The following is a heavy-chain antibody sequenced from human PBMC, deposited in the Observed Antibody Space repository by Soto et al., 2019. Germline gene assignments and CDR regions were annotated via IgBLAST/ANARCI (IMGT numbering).Heavy chain of an antibody. V-gene: IGHV1-2*02. CDR2: INPNSGGT. D-gene: IGHD3-9*01. Sequence: ASVKVSCKASGYTFTGYYMHWVRRAPEQGLGWMGWINPNSGGTNYAQKFQGRVTMTRDTSISTAYMELSRLRSDDTAVYYCARDSSHLYDILTGHPGGWFDPWGQGTLVTVSS. CDR1: GYTFTGYY. CDR3: ARDSSHLYDILTGHPGGWFDP. J-gene: IGHJ5*02.